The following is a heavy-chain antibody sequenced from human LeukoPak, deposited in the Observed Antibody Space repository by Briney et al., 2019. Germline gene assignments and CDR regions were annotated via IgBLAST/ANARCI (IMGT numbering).Heavy chain of an antibody. CDR3: ARGYSSSSAGFDP. D-gene: IGHD6-13*01. V-gene: IGHV1-18*01. CDR1: GYTFTSDG. J-gene: IGHJ5*02. CDR2: ISAYNGNT. Sequence: ASVKVSCKASGYTFTSDGISWMRQAPGQGLEWMGWISAYNGNTNYAQKLQGRVTLTTNTSTSTAYMELRSLRSDDTAVYYCARGYSSSSAGFDPWGQGTLVTVSS.